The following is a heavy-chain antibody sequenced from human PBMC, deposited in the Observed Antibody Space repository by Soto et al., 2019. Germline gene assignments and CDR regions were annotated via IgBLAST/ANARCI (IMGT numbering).Heavy chain of an antibody. CDR3: ARNDKDAFDI. CDR1: GGSISTSRSY. CDR2: IFYSGST. V-gene: IGHV4-39*07. Sequence: SETLSLTCSVSGGSISTSRSYWAWIRQPPGKGLEWLANIFYSGSTFYNPSLASRVTISVDTSKNQFSLKLSSVTAADTAVYYCARNDKDAFDIWGQGTMVTVSS. J-gene: IGHJ3*02.